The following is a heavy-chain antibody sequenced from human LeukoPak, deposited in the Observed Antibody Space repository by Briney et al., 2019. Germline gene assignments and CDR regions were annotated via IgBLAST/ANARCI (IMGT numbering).Heavy chain of an antibody. CDR2: IYYSGST. V-gene: IGHV4-31*03. D-gene: IGHD4-17*01. CDR3: ARGRSTVTTHFDY. Sequence: SQTLSLTCTVSGGSISSGGHYWSWIRQHPGKGLEWIGYIYYSGSTYYNPSLKSRVTISVDTSKNQFSLKLSSVTAADTAVYYCARGRSTVTTHFDYWGQGTLVTVSS. CDR1: GGSISSGGHY. J-gene: IGHJ4*02.